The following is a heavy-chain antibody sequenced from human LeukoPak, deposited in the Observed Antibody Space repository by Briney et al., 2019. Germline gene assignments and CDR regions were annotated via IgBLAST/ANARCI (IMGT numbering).Heavy chain of an antibody. CDR2: IIPIFGTA. CDR3: ASEPAAIPYNWFDP. CDR1: GGTFSSYA. V-gene: IGHV1-69*01. D-gene: IGHD2-2*01. J-gene: IGHJ5*02. Sequence: SVKVSCKASGGTFSSYAMSWVRQAPGQGLEWMGGIIPIFGTANYAQKFQGRVTITADESTSTAYMELSSLRSEDTAVYYCASEPAAIPYNWFDPWGQGTLVTVSS.